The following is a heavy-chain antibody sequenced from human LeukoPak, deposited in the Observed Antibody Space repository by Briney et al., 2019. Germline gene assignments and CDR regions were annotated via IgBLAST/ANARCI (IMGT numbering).Heavy chain of an antibody. Sequence: GGSLRLSCAASGFTFSSYAMSWVRQAPGKGLEWVSAISGSGGSTYYADSVKGRFTISRDNSKNTLYLQMNSLRAEDTAVYYCAKVEGTARGYYTLDAFDIWGQGTMVTVSS. CDR1: GFTFSSYA. V-gene: IGHV3-23*01. CDR2: ISGSGGST. J-gene: IGHJ3*02. D-gene: IGHD3-3*01. CDR3: AKVEGTARGYYTLDAFDI.